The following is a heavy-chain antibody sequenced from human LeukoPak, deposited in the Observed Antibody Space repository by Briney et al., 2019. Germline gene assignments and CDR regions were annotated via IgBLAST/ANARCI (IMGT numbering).Heavy chain of an antibody. CDR1: GFTFSRYW. V-gene: IGHV3-74*01. Sequence: GGSLRLSCAASGFTFSRYWMHWVRQAPGKGLVWVSRINTDGSNTTYADSVKGRFSISRDNAKNTLYLQMNSLGAEDTAVYYCARSGGTYSFDMRGQGTMVTVSS. J-gene: IGHJ3*02. CDR2: INTDGSNT. CDR3: ARSGGTYSFDM. D-gene: IGHD1-26*01.